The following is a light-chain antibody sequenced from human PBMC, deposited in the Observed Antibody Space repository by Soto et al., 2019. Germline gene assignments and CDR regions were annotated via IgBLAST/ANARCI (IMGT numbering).Light chain of an antibody. Sequence: EVVLTQSPATLSVSPGERATLSCRASQSVSTNLAWYQQKPGQAPRLLIYGASNRATGIPDRFSGSGSGTDFTLTINRLEPEDFAVYYCQQYGSSPTWTFGQGTKVDIK. CDR2: GAS. J-gene: IGKJ1*01. V-gene: IGKV3-20*01. CDR1: QSVSTN. CDR3: QQYGSSPTWT.